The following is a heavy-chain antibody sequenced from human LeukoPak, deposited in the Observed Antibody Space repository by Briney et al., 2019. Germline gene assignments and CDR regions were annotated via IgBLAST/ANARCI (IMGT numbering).Heavy chain of an antibody. CDR1: GGSISSGGYY. CDR3: ARGQDYYDSSGLDY. Sequence: SETLSLTCTVSGGSISSGGYYWSWIRQHPGKGLEWIGYIYCSRSTYYNPSLKSRVTISVDTSKNQFSLKLSSVTAADTAVYYCARGQDYYDSSGLDYWGQGTLVTVSS. D-gene: IGHD3-22*01. V-gene: IGHV4-31*03. CDR2: IYCSRST. J-gene: IGHJ4*02.